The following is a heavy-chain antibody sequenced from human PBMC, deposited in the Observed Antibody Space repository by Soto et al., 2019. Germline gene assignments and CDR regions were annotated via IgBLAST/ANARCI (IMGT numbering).Heavy chain of an antibody. Sequence: SETLSLTCTVSGGSISSYYWSWIRQPPGKGLEWIGSIYYSGSTNYNPSLKSRVTISVDTSKNQFSLKLSSVTAADTAVYYCARLSFYYDSSGFFDYWGQGTLVTVSS. CDR2: IYYSGST. CDR1: GGSISSYY. J-gene: IGHJ4*02. V-gene: IGHV4-59*08. CDR3: ARLSFYYDSSGFFDY. D-gene: IGHD3-22*01.